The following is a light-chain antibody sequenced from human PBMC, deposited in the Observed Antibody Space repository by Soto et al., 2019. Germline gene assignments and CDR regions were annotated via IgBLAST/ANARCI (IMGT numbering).Light chain of an antibody. V-gene: IGKV3-11*01. J-gene: IGKJ4*01. CDR1: QSISSY. CDR2: DAS. Sequence: EIVLTQSPATLSLSPGERATLSCRASQSISSYLGWYQQKPGQAPRLLIYDASNRAAGIPARFSGSGSGTDFTRTISSLEPEDFAVYYCQQRSDWPLTFGGGTKVEIK. CDR3: QQRSDWPLT.